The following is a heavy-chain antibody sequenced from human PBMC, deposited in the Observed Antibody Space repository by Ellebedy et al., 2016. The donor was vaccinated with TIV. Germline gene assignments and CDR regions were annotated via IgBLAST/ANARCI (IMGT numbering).Heavy chain of an antibody. CDR3: AREEGYGDYSWFDP. D-gene: IGHD4-17*01. CDR1: GRTISSYY. V-gene: IGHV4-59*01. CDR2: IYYSGST. J-gene: IGHJ5*02. Sequence: SETLSLXXTVSGRTISSYYWSWIRQPPGKGLEWIGYIYYSGSTNYNPSLKSRVTISVDTSKNQFSLKLSSVTAADTAVYYCAREEGYGDYSWFDPWGQGTLVTVSS.